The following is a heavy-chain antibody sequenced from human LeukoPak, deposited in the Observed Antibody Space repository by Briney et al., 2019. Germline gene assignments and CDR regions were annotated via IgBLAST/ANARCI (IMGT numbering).Heavy chain of an antibody. J-gene: IGHJ3*02. D-gene: IGHD4-17*01. Sequence: PGGSLRLSCAASGFTFDDYGMNWVRQAPGKGLEWVSGIRGSGGGTEYADSVRGRFTISRDNSKNTLYLQMNRLRAEDTAVYYCARDPNGDYVGAFDILGQGTMVTVSS. CDR1: GFTFDDYG. V-gene: IGHV3-20*04. CDR3: ARDPNGDYVGAFDI. CDR2: IRGSGGGT.